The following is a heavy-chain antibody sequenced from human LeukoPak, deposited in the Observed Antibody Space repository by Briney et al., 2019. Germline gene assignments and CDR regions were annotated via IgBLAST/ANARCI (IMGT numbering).Heavy chain of an antibody. CDR2: IYHSGNT. CDR1: GGSISSSNW. D-gene: IGHD6-19*01. V-gene: IGHV4-4*02. Sequence: SETLSLTCAVSGGSISSSNWWSWVRQSPGKGLEWIGEIYHSGNTNYSPSLESRVTISVDKPKNQFSLKLSSVTAADTAVYYCAREGMAVAGTSDYWGQGTLVTVSS. CDR3: AREGMAVAGTSDY. J-gene: IGHJ4*02.